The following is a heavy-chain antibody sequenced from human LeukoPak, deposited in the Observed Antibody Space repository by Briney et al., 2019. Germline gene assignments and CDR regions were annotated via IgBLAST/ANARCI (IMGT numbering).Heavy chain of an antibody. CDR3: AKDDKVIFRAFDI. Sequence: GGSLRLSCAASGFTFSSYSMNWVRQAPGKGLEWVSSISSSSSYIYYADSVKGRFTISRDNAKNSLYLQMNSLRAEDTAVYYCAKDDKVIFRAFDIWGQGTMVTVSS. V-gene: IGHV3-21*04. CDR2: ISSSSSYI. CDR1: GFTFSSYS. D-gene: IGHD3-3*02. J-gene: IGHJ3*02.